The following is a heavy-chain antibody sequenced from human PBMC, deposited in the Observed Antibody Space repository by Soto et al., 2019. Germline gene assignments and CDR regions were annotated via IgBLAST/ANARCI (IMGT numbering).Heavy chain of an antibody. CDR1: GFNFSTYW. V-gene: IGHV3-74*01. D-gene: IGHD1-1*01. CDR2: INSEGSST. CDR3: VRGGYMHACDI. J-gene: IGHJ3*02. Sequence: EVQLVESGGGLVQPGGSLRLSCAAAGFNFSTYWMYWVRQAPGKGLVWVAHINSEGSSTNYAEAVKGRFTFSRDNAKNTLYLQMNSLRAEDTAVYYCVRGGYMHACDIWGQGTMVTVSS.